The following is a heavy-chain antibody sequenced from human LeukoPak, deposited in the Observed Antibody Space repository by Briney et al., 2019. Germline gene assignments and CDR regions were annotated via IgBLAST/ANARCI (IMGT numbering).Heavy chain of an antibody. CDR3: AKDPSSIVVVPAATDY. D-gene: IGHD2-2*01. J-gene: IGHJ4*02. CDR1: GFTFSSYA. CDR2: ISGSGGST. V-gene: IGHV3-23*01. Sequence: GGSLRLSCAASGFTFSSYAMSWVRQAPGKGLEWVSAISGSGGSTYYADSVKGRFTISRDNSKNTLYLQMNSLRAEDTAVYYCAKDPSSIVVVPAATDYWGQGTLVTVCS.